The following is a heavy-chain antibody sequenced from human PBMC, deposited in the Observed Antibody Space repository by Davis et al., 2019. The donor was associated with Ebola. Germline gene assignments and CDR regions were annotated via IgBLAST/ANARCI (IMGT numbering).Heavy chain of an antibody. V-gene: IGHV4-59*08. J-gene: IGHJ6*02. CDR1: GGSFSGYY. Sequence: SETLSRTCAVYGGSFSGYYWSWIRQPPGKGLEWIGYIYYSGSTNYNPSLKSRVTISVDTSKNQFSLKLSSVTAADTAVYYCARLNAAVGMDVWGQGTTVTVSS. CDR3: ARLNAAVGMDV. CDR2: IYYSGST.